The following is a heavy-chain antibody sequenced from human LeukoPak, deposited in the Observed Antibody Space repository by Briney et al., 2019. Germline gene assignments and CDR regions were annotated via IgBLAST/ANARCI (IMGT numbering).Heavy chain of an antibody. V-gene: IGHV3-23*01. J-gene: IGHJ4*02. CDR1: GFTFSSCA. CDR2: ISISGENT. D-gene: IGHD6-6*01. Sequence: GGSLRLSCAASGFTFSSCAMRWVRQAPGKGLEWVSAISISGENTYYADSVKGRFTISRDTYRNTLYMQMRGVRAEDTAVYYCARLISTSSSRFSDYWGQGTLVTVSS. CDR3: ARLISTSSSRFSDY.